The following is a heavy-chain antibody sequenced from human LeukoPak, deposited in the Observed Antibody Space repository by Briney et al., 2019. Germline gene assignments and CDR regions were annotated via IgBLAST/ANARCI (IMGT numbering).Heavy chain of an antibody. J-gene: IGHJ5*02. CDR3: ARVPYYYDNNWFDP. Sequence: ASVKVSCKASGYTFTGYYMHWVRQAPGQGLEWMGRINPNSGGTNYAQKLQGRVTITRDTSASTAYMELSTLRSEDTAVYYCARVPYYYDNNWFDPWGQGTLVTVSS. D-gene: IGHD3-22*01. V-gene: IGHV1-2*06. CDR1: GYTFTGYY. CDR2: INPNSGGT.